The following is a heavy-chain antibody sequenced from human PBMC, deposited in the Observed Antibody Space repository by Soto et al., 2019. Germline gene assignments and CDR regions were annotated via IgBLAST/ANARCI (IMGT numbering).Heavy chain of an antibody. CDR2: INPNSGGT. CDR3: AAVPGDFDC. Sequence: ASVKVSCKASGYTFTGYYMHWVRQAPGQGLEWMGWINPNSGGTNYAQKFQGWVTFTRDMSTSTAYMELSSLRSEDTAVYYCAAVPGDFDCWGQGTLVTVSS. D-gene: IGHD2-2*01. J-gene: IGHJ4*02. CDR1: GYTFTGYY. V-gene: IGHV1-2*04.